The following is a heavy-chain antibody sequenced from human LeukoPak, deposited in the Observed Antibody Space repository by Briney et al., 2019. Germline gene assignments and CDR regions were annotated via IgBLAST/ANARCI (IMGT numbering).Heavy chain of an antibody. CDR1: GGSISSGGYS. Sequence: SETLSLTCAVSGGSISSGGYSWSWIRQPPGKGLEWIGYIYHSGSTYYNPSLKSRVTISVDRSKNQFSLKLSSVTAADTAVYYCARGVPAAYYYYYGMDVWGQGTTVTASS. J-gene: IGHJ6*02. CDR2: IYHSGST. V-gene: IGHV4-30-2*01. D-gene: IGHD2-2*01. CDR3: ARGVPAAYYYYYGMDV.